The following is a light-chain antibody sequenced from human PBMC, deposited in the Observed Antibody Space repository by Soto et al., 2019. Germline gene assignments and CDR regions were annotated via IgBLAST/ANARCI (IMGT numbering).Light chain of an antibody. J-gene: IGKJ1*01. CDR1: QSVSSSY. V-gene: IGKV3-20*01. Sequence: EIVLTQSPGTLALSPGERATLSCRASQSVSSSYLAWHQQKSGQAPRLLIYGASSRATGIPDRFSGSASGTDFTLTISRLEPEDFAVYFCQQYGSSPWTFGQGTKV. CDR3: QQYGSSPWT. CDR2: GAS.